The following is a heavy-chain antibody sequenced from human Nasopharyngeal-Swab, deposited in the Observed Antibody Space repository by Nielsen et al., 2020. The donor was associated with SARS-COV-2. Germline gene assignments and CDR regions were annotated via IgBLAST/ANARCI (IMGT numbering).Heavy chain of an antibody. V-gene: IGHV4-39*01. CDR3: QGGSGWRRHSGY. J-gene: IGHJ4*02. Sequence: SETLSLTCTVSGGSISSSSYYWGWIRQPPGKGLEWIGSIYYSGSTYYNPSLKSRVTISVDTSKNQFSLKLSSVTAADTAVYYCQGGSGWRRHSGYWGQGTLVTVSS. CDR2: IYYSGST. D-gene: IGHD6-19*01. CDR1: GGSISSSSYY.